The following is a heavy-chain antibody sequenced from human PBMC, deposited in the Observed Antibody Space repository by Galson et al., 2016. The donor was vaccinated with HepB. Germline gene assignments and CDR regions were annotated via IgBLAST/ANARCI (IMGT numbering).Heavy chain of an antibody. CDR1: GFTFSSFA. Sequence: SLRLSCAASGFTFSSFAMSWVRQAPGKGLEWVSTISGSGGDTYYADSEKGRFTISRDNSKNIVYLQMKNLRAEDTAIYFCAKSGDDNGDPNDAFDIWGQGTLITVSS. J-gene: IGHJ3*02. V-gene: IGHV3-23*01. CDR3: AKSGDDNGDPNDAFDI. D-gene: IGHD4-17*01. CDR2: ISGSGGDT.